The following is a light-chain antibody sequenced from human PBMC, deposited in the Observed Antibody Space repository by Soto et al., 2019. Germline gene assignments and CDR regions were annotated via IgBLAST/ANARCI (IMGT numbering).Light chain of an antibody. Sequence: QPVLTQPPSPSGTPGQRVTVSCSGSSSNIGRNYVYWYQQLPGTAPKLLIYRNNQRPSGVPDRCSSSKSGTSASLAISVLRSEDESDYYCAECDDSLSRDVYLVFGGGTKLTVL. CDR2: RNN. CDR1: SSNIGRNY. CDR3: AECDDSLSRDVYLV. J-gene: IGLJ2*01. V-gene: IGLV1-47*01.